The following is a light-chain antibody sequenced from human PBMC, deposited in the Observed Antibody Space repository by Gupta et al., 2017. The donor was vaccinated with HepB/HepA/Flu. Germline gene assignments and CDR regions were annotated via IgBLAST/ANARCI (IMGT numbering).Light chain of an antibody. V-gene: IGKV4-1*01. Sequence: DIVMTQSPDSLAGSLGERATINCKSSQSVLYSSNNKNYLAWYQQKPGQPPKLLIYWASTRESGVPDRFSGSGSGTDFTLTISSLHAEDVAVYYCQQYDSTPCSFGQGTKLEIK. CDR2: WAS. CDR3: QQYDSTPCS. CDR1: QSVLYSSNNKNY. J-gene: IGKJ2*04.